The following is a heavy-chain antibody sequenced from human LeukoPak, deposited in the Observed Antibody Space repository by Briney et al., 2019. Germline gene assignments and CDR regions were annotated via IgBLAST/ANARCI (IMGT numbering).Heavy chain of an antibody. CDR1: GFTFSTYE. D-gene: IGHD3-22*01. CDR3: AKPYYYDSSLHDY. Sequence: PGGSLRLSCEASGFTFSTYEMNWVRQTPGKGLEWVSCIGSSGSTIYYADSVKGRFTISRDNGKNSLYLHMNSLRAEDTAVYYCAKPYYYDSSLHDYWGQGTLVTVSS. CDR2: IGSSGSTI. V-gene: IGHV3-48*03. J-gene: IGHJ4*02.